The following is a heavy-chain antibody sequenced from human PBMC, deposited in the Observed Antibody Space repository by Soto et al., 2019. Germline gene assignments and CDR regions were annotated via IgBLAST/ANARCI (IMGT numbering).Heavy chain of an antibody. V-gene: IGHV5-51*01. J-gene: IGHJ6*03. CDR2: IYPGDSDT. CDR1: GYSFTSYW. Sequence: GESLKISCKGSGYSFTSYWIGWVRQMPGKGLEWMGIIYPGDSDTRYSPSFQGQVTISADKSISTAYLQWSSLKASDTAMYYCARIAGYCSSTSCSEPEDYYYYYMDVWGKGTTVTVSS. D-gene: IGHD2-2*01. CDR3: ARIAGYCSSTSCSEPEDYYYYYMDV.